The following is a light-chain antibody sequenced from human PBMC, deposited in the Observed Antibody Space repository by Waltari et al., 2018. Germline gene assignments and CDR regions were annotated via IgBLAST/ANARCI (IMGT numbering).Light chain of an antibody. V-gene: IGKV1-27*01. CDR2: DAS. Sequence: DIQMTQSPSSLSASVGDRVTITCRASQDISDSLAWYQQKPGKVPKLLIFDASTLQSGVPSRFRGGGSGTDFTLTITSLQPEDVATYYCQKYDYAPLTFGQGT. J-gene: IGKJ1*01. CDR3: QKYDYAPLT. CDR1: QDISDS.